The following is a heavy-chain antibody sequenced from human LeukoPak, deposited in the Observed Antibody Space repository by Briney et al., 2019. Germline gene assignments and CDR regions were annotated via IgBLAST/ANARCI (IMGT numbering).Heavy chain of an antibody. V-gene: IGHV3-48*03. CDR3: ARVSRTGDFDY. CDR2: ISSSGSTI. J-gene: IGHJ4*02. CDR1: GFTFSSYE. D-gene: IGHD5/OR15-5a*01. Sequence: GGSLRLSCAASGFTFSSYEMNWVRQAPVRGLEWVSYISSSGSTISYADSVKGRFTISRDNAKNSLYLQMNSRRAEDTAVYYCARVSRTGDFDYWGQGTLVTVSS.